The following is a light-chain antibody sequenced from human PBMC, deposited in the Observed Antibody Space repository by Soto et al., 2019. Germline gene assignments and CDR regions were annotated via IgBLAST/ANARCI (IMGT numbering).Light chain of an antibody. CDR2: KAS. CDR1: QSISYW. CDR3: LQYNYYPLT. V-gene: IGKV1-5*03. Sequence: DIQMTQSPSTLSASVGDRVTITCRASQSISYWLAWYQQRPGKAPRLLIYKASSLQSGVPSRFSGSGSGTEFTLTISSLQPDDFVTYFCLQYNYYPLTFGGGTKVDIK. J-gene: IGKJ4*01.